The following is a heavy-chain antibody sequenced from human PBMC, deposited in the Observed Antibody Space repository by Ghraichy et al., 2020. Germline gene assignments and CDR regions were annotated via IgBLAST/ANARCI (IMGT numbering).Heavy chain of an antibody. Sequence: GGSLRLSCAASGFTFSSYAINWVRQAPGKGLEWVSGISGSDGTTYYADSVKGRFTISRDNSKNTLYLQMNSLRADDTAVFYCAKGGYSLYYFDYWGQGTLVTVSS. CDR1: GFTFSSYA. D-gene: IGHD4-23*01. CDR2: ISGSDGTT. J-gene: IGHJ4*02. V-gene: IGHV3-23*01. CDR3: AKGGYSLYYFDY.